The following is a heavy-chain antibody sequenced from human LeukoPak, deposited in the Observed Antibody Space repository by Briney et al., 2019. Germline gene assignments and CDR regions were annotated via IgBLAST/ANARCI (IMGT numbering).Heavy chain of an antibody. J-gene: IGHJ4*02. CDR1: GGSISSYY. Sequence: SETLSLTCTVSGGSISSYYWSWIRQPPGKGLEWIGYIYYSGSTNYNPSLKSRVTISVDTSKNQSSLKLSSVTAADTAIYYCARADSSSWKDWGQGTLVTVSS. CDR2: IYYSGST. CDR3: ARADSSSWKD. V-gene: IGHV4-59*01. D-gene: IGHD6-13*01.